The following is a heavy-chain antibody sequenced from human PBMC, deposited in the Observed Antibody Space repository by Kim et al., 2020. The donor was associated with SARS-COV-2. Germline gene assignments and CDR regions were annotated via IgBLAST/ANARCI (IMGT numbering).Heavy chain of an antibody. CDR2: INPNSGGT. D-gene: IGHD5-18*01. Sequence: ASVKVSCKASGYTFTGYYMHWVRQAPGQGLEWMGRINPNSGGTNYAQKFQGRVTMTRDTSISTAYMELSRLRSDDTAVYYCARVGTALASYYYYGMDVWGQGTTVTVSS. CDR3: ARVGTALASYYYYGMDV. CDR1: GYTFTGYY. J-gene: IGHJ6*02. V-gene: IGHV1-2*06.